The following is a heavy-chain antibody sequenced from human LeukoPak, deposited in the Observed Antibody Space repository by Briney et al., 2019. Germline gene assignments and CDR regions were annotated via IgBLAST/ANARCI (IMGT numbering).Heavy chain of an antibody. CDR3: ARVRAAATNYYYYGMDV. Sequence: PGGSLRLSCAASGFTFSSYAMHWVRQAPGKGLEWVAVISYDGSNKYYADSVKGRSTISRDNSKNTLYLQMNSLRAEDTAVYYCARVRAAATNYYYYGMDVWGKGTTVTVSS. V-gene: IGHV3-30*04. D-gene: IGHD6-13*01. CDR2: ISYDGSNK. CDR1: GFTFSSYA. J-gene: IGHJ6*04.